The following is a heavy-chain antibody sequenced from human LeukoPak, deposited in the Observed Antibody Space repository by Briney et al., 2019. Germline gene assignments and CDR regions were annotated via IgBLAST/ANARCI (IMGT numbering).Heavy chain of an antibody. Sequence: GGSLRLSCAVSGLNFRNASMTWVRQAPGKGLEWVGRIRSKSNGGAIHYAAPVKGRFTISRDDSINTLYLQMNSLTTEDTAVYFCAHRDTSLVRVDYWGQGTLVTVSS. CDR3: AHRDTSLVRVDY. J-gene: IGHJ4*02. CDR2: IRSKSNGGAI. CDR1: GLNFRNAS. V-gene: IGHV3-15*01. D-gene: IGHD5-18*01.